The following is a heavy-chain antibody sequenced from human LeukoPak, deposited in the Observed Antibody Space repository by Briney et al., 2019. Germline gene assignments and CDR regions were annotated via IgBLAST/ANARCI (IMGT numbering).Heavy chain of an antibody. J-gene: IGHJ4*02. Sequence: GGSLRLSCAASGITFSDYYMSCIRQAPGKGLEWVSYISSSSTYTNYADSVKGRFTISRDNAKNSVYLQMNSLGGEDLAVYYCGSLATGIDYWGQGTLVSVSS. CDR3: GSLATGIDY. CDR1: GITFSDYY. V-gene: IGHV3-11*03. CDR2: ISSSSTYT. D-gene: IGHD1-14*01.